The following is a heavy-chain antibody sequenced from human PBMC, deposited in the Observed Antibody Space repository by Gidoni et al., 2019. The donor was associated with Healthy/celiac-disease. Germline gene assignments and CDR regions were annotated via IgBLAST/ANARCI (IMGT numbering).Heavy chain of an antibody. D-gene: IGHD3-22*01. CDR3: ARIKQWLLLRTIDY. CDR2: INHSGST. V-gene: IGHV4-34*01. CDR1: GGSFSGYY. J-gene: IGHJ4*02. Sequence: QVQLQQWGAGLLKPSETLSLTCAVYGGSFSGYYWSWIRQPPGKGLEWIGEINHSGSTNYNPSLKSRVTISVDTSKNQFSLKLSSVTAADTAVYYCARIKQWLLLRTIDYWGQGTLVTVSS.